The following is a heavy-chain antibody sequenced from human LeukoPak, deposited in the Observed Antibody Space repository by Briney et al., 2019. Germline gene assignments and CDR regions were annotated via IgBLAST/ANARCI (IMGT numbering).Heavy chain of an antibody. Sequence: GGSLRLSCAASGFTFSSYGMHWVRQAPGKGLEWVAFIRYDGSNKYYADSVKGRFTISRDNSKNTLYLQMNSLRAEDTAVYYCAKVELRVLEWSHPWFDPWGQGTLVTVSS. J-gene: IGHJ5*02. CDR3: AKVELRVLEWSHPWFDP. CDR1: GFTFSSYG. CDR2: IRYDGSNK. D-gene: IGHD3-3*01. V-gene: IGHV3-30*02.